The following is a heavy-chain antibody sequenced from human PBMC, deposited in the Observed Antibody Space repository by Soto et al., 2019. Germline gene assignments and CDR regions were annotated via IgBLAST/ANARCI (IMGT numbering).Heavy chain of an antibody. CDR3: ARSLRYFDWLLAVDYYYGMDV. Sequence: ASETLSLTCTVSGGSISSGGYYWSWIRQHPGKGLEWIGYIYYSGSTYYNPSLKSRVTISVDTSKNQFSLKLSSVTAADTAVYYCARSLRYFDWLLAVDYYYGMDVWGQGTTVTVSS. D-gene: IGHD3-9*01. J-gene: IGHJ6*02. CDR1: GGSISSGGYY. CDR2: IYYSGST. V-gene: IGHV4-31*03.